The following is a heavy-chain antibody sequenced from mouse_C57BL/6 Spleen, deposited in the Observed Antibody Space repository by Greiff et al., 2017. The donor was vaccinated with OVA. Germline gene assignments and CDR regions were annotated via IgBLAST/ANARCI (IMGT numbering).Heavy chain of an antibody. CDR3: AGDVYSNGDAMDY. Sequence: VQLQQPGPELVKPGASVKMSCKASGYTFTSYWIPWVKQRPGHGLEWIGDIYPGSGGTNYNEKFKSKATLTVDTSSSTAYMQLSSLTSADSAVYDGAGDVYSNGDAMDYWGQGTSVTVSS. CDR1: GYTFTSYW. D-gene: IGHD2-5*01. CDR2: IYPGSGGT. J-gene: IGHJ4*01. V-gene: IGHV1-55*01.